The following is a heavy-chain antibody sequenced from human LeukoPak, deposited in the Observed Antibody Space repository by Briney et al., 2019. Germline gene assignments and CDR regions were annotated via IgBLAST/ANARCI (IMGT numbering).Heavy chain of an antibody. CDR3: ARGIQLWLRGGVDY. CDR2: ISGSGGST. J-gene: IGHJ4*02. D-gene: IGHD5-18*01. Sequence: GGSLRLSCAASGFTFGSYAMSWVRQAPGKGLEWVSAISGSGGSTYYADSVKGRFTISRDNSKNTLYLQMNSLRAEDTAVYYCARGIQLWLRGGVDYWGQGTLVTVSS. CDR1: GFTFGSYA. V-gene: IGHV3-23*01.